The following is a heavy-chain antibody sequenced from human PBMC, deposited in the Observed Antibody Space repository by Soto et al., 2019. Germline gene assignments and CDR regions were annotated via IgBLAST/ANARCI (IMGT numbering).Heavy chain of an antibody. CDR3: VKSRGGNNFDFFD. J-gene: IGHJ4*01. V-gene: IGHV3-64D*06. D-gene: IGHD5-12*01. CDR2: VRGNGDPP. CDR1: GFTFSSYA. Sequence: GVSLRLSCSASGFTFSSYAMHWVRQAPGKGLEYVSGVRGNGDPPFYADSVKGRFTISRDNSKNTLYLQMSGLSADDTAVYYCVKSRGGNNFDFFDWGHGSLVIVSS.